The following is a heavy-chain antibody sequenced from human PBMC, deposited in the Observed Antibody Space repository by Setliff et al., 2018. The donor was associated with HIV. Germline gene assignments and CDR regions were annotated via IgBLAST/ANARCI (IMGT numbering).Heavy chain of an antibody. J-gene: IGHJ4*02. CDR1: GFTFSSYG. D-gene: IGHD6-13*01. V-gene: IGHV3-33*01. Sequence: GGSLRLSCAASGFTFSSYGMHWVRQAPGKGLEWVAVIWYDGSNKYYADSVKGRFTISRDNSKNTLYLQMNSLRAEDTAVYYCARVSPGIAAGGTSTSFDYWGQGTLVTVSS. CDR3: ARVSPGIAAGGTSTSFDY. CDR2: IWYDGSNK.